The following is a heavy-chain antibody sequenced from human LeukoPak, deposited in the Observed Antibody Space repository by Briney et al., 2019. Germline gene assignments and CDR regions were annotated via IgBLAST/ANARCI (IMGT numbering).Heavy chain of an antibody. CDR1: GGSFSGYY. D-gene: IGHD6-19*01. V-gene: IGHV4-34*01. J-gene: IGHJ6*03. Sequence: SETLSLTCAVYGGSFSGYYWSWIRQPPGKGLEWIGEINHSGSTNYNPSLKSRVTISVDTSKNQFSLKLSSVTAADTAVYYCARKYIAVAGTPYYYYYYMDVWGKGTTVTVSS. CDR2: INHSGST. CDR3: ARKYIAVAGTPYYYYYYMDV.